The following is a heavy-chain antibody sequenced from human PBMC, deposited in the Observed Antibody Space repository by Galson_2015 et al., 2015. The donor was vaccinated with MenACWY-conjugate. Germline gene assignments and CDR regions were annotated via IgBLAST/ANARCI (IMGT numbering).Heavy chain of an antibody. CDR2: ICAGGISI. CDR1: GFAFSNYC. J-gene: IGHJ6*02. D-gene: IGHD6-19*01. Sequence: SLRLSCAASGFAFSNYCMHWVRQAPGKGLECVSRICAGGISIMYGDSVRGRFTISRDDAENTLYLQMDSLKADDMAVYFCVRGSSGWRGMDIWGQGTTVTVSS. V-gene: IGHV3-74*03. CDR3: VRGSSGWRGMDI.